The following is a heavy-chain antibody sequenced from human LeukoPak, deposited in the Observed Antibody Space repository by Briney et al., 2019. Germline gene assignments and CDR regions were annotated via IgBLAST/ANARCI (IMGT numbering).Heavy chain of an antibody. J-gene: IGHJ5*02. CDR2: IYYSGST. V-gene: IGHV4-31*03. Sequence: PSETLSLTCSVSGGSISSGGYYWSWIRQHPGKGLEWIGYIYYSGSTYYNPSLKSRVTISVDTSKNQFSLKLSSVTAADTAVYYCARGIVLVPAATNWFDPWGQGTLVTVSS. CDR3: ARGIVLVPAATNWFDP. CDR1: GGSISSGGYY. D-gene: IGHD2-2*01.